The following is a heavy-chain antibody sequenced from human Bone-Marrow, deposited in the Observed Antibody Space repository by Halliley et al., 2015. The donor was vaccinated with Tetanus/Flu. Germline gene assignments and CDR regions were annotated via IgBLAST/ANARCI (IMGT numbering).Heavy chain of an antibody. CDR2: RSQPGGGIV. CDR3: TALVGGAVADLFNT. J-gene: IGHJ5*02. V-gene: IGHV3-15*01. Sequence: RSQPGGGIVDYAAAVKGRFTISRDDSKKMMSLEMNNLKAEDTGVYYCTALVGGAVADLFNTWGQGSQVVVSS. D-gene: IGHD6-19*01.